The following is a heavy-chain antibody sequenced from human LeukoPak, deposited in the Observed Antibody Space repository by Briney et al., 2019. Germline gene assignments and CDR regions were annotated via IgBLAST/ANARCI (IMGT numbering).Heavy chain of an antibody. CDR1: GGSISSGDYY. CDR2: IYYSGST. CDR3: AVEDIVVVGAFDI. Sequence: KASQTLSLTCTVSGGSISSGDYYWSWIRQPPGKGLEWIGYIYYSGSTNYNPSLKSRVTISVDTSKNQFSLKLSSVTAADTAVYYCAVEDIVVVGAFDIWGQGTMVTVSS. D-gene: IGHD2-2*01. V-gene: IGHV4-30-4*01. J-gene: IGHJ3*02.